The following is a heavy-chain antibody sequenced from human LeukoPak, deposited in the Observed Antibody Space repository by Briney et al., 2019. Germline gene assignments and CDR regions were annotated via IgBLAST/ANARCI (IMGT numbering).Heavy chain of an antibody. D-gene: IGHD3-9*01. Sequence: NHGESLKISCQGSGYSFTSYWIGWVRQMPGKGLEWMGIIYPGDSDTRYSPSFQGQVTISADKSISTAYLQWSSLKASDTAMYYCARPSLRYFDCFDIWGQGTMVTVSS. CDR3: ARPSLRYFDCFDI. CDR2: IYPGDSDT. CDR1: GYSFTSYW. V-gene: IGHV5-51*01. J-gene: IGHJ3*02.